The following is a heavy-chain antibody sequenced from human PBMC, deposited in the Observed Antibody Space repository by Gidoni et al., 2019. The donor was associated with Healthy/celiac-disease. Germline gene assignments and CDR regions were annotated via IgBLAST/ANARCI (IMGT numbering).Heavy chain of an antibody. D-gene: IGHD5-12*01. CDR1: GFTFSSYA. Sequence: EVQLLESAGGLVQPGGSLRLSCAYYGFTFSSYAMRWVRQAPGKGLEWVSVIRGSGGSTYHADCVKGRFTISRDNSKNTLYMQMNSLRAEDTAVDDCAKRGGQVATGVDYWGQGTLVTVSS. CDR2: IRGSGGST. J-gene: IGHJ4*02. CDR3: AKRGGQVATGVDY. V-gene: IGHV3-23*01.